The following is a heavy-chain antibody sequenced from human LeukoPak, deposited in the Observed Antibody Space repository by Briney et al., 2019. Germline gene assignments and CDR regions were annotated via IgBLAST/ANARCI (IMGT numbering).Heavy chain of an antibody. CDR2: IYYSGST. CDR3: ASVPGIAVAGTDY. V-gene: IGHV4-39*01. D-gene: IGHD6-19*01. Sequence: SETLSLTCTVSGGSISSSSYYWGWIRQPPGKGLEWIGSIYYSGSTYYNPSLKSRVIISVDTSKNQFSLKLSSVTAADTAVYYCASVPGIAVAGTDYWGQGTLVTVSS. J-gene: IGHJ4*02. CDR1: GGSISSSSYY.